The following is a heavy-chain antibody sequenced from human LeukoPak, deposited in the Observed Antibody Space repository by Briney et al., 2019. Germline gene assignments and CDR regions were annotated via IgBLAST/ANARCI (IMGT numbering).Heavy chain of an antibody. D-gene: IGHD3-10*01. CDR3: TRDQSITMVRGVIFYYFYMDV. CDR1: GFTFGDYA. CDR2: IRSKTYGGTT. V-gene: IGHV3-49*04. J-gene: IGHJ6*03. Sequence: GSLRLSCTASGFTFGDYAMSWVRQAPGKGLEWVGFIRSKTYGGTTEYAASVKGRFTISRDDSKSIAYLQMNSLKTEDTAVYYCTRDQSITMVRGVIFYYFYMDVWGKGTTVTVSS.